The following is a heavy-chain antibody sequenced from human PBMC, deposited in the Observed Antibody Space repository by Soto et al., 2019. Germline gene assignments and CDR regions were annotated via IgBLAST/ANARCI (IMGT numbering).Heavy chain of an antibody. D-gene: IGHD3-22*01. CDR3: AGGPSCGYYWN. Sequence: QVQLVQSGAEVKKPGSSVKVSCKASGGTFSSYAISWVRQAPGQGLEWMGGIIPIFGTANYAQKFQGRVTXSXXESPSQGYQEVSSLRSEDTAGYYCAGGPSCGYYWNWGQGTPVTVSS. CDR2: IIPIFGTA. CDR1: GGTFSSYA. J-gene: IGHJ4*02. V-gene: IGHV1-69*05.